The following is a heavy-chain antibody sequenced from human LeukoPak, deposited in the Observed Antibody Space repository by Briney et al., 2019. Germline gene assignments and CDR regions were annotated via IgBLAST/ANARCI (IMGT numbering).Heavy chain of an antibody. J-gene: IGHJ4*02. CDR2: ISGSGDST. V-gene: IGHV3-23*01. CDR1: GFTFSSYA. CDR3: ARSSWPYYFDY. Sequence: GGSLRLSCATSGFTFSSYAMNWVRQAPGKGLEWVSGISGSGDSTYYADSVKGRFTISRDNAKNTLYLQMNSLRVEDTAVYYCARSSWPYYFDYWGQGSLVTVSS.